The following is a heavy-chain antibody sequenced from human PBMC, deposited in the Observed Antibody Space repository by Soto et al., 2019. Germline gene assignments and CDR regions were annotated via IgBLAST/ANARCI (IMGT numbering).Heavy chain of an antibody. Sequence: PGGSLRLSCAASGFTFSSYSMNWVRQAPGKGLEWVSSISSSSSDTYYADSVKGRFTISRDNAWNTLYLQMNGLRVEDTAVYFCAREYCNGGVCPGWFYLDHWGRGIPVTVSS. J-gene: IGHJ4*02. CDR3: AREYCNGGVCPGWFYLDH. D-gene: IGHD2-8*02. CDR1: GFTFSSYS. V-gene: IGHV3-21*04. CDR2: ISSSSSDT.